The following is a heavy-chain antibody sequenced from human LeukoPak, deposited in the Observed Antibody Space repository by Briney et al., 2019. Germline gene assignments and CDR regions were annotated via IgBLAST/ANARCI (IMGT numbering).Heavy chain of an antibody. J-gene: IGHJ4*01. D-gene: IGHD2/OR15-2a*01. CDR2: INEDGTIQ. CDR3: ASRESSMSRSH. Sequence: GGSLRLSCAASGFSISDYWMNWVRLVPGKGLEWVANINEDGTIQDYVASVRGRFTISKNNAKNSLYLQMNSLGAEDTAVYYCASRESSMSRSHWGQGTLVTVSS. CDR1: GFSISDYW. V-gene: IGHV3-7*01.